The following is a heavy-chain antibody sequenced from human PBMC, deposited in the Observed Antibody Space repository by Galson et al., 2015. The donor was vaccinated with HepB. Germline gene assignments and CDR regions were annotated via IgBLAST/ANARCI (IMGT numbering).Heavy chain of an antibody. V-gene: IGHV3-33*01. CDR3: AGDFGPGGIAAAGFN. J-gene: IGHJ4*02. D-gene: IGHD6-13*01. CDR2: IWYDGSNK. CDR1: GFTFSSYG. Sequence: SLRLSCAASGFTFSSYGMHWVRQAPGKGLEWVAVIWYDGSNKYYADSVKGRLTISRDNSKNALYLQMNSLRAEDTAVYYCAGDFGPGGIAAAGFNWGQGTLVTVSS.